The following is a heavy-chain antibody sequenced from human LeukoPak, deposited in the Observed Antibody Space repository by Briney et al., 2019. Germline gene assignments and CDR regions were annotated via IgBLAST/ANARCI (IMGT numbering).Heavy chain of an antibody. CDR3: ARQLRWDQYYFDY. J-gene: IGHJ4*02. CDR1: GYTFTSYG. D-gene: IGHD4-23*01. Sequence: ASVKDSCKASGYTFTSYGFSWVRQAPGQGLEWMGWISAYNGDTKYALNLQGRVTMTTDTSTSTAYMELRSLRSDDTAVYYCARQLRWDQYYFDYWGQGTLVTVSS. V-gene: IGHV1-18*01. CDR2: ISAYNGDT.